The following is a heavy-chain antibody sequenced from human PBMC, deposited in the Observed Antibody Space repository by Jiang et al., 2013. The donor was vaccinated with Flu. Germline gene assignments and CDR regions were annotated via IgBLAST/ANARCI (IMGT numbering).Heavy chain of an antibody. Sequence: GLVKPSQTLSLTCTVSGGSISSGGYYWSWIRQHPGKGLEWIGYIYYSGSTYYNPSLKSRVTISVDTSKNQFSLKLSSVTAADTAVYYCARDNSGYYHYFDYWGQGTLVTVSS. CDR2: IYYSGST. J-gene: IGHJ4*02. CDR3: ARDNSGYYHYFDY. CDR1: GGSISSGGYY. V-gene: IGHV4-31*03. D-gene: IGHD3-22*01.